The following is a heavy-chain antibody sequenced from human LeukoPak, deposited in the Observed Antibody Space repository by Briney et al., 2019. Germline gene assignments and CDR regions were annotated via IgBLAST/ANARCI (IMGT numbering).Heavy chain of an antibody. CDR2: INPSGGST. V-gene: IGHV1-46*01. D-gene: IGHD2-2*01. Sequence: ASVKVSCKASGYTFTSYYMHWVRQAPGQGLEWMGIINPSGGSTSYAQKFQGRVTMTRDMSMSTVYMELSSLRSEDTAVYYCARDRMVVPAAKASHNWFDPWGQGTLVTVSS. CDR1: GYTFTSYY. J-gene: IGHJ5*02. CDR3: ARDRMVVPAAKASHNWFDP.